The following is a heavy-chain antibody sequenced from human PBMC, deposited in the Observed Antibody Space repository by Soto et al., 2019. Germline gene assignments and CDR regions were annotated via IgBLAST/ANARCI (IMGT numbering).Heavy chain of an antibody. CDR3: ARGFSAGKGSPPDF. V-gene: IGHV1-2*02. D-gene: IGHD6-13*01. CDR2: INPNSGGR. J-gene: IGHJ4*02. CDR1: GYSFTGYF. Sequence: QVQLVQSGAEVKKPGASVKVSCKVSGYSFTGYFMHWVRQAPGQGLEWMGWINPNSGGRNFAQKFQGRVTMTRDTSISTAYMELSGLTSDDTAFYYCARGFSAGKGSPPDFWGQGSLVTVSS.